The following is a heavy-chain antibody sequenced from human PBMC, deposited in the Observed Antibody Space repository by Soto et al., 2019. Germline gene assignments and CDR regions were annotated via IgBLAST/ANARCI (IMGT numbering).Heavy chain of an antibody. D-gene: IGHD3-3*01. V-gene: IGHV3-73*02. CDR2: IRSKANSYAT. CDR1: GFTFSGSA. Sequence: EVQLVESGGGLVQPGGSLKLSCAASGFTFSGSAMHWVRQASGKRLEWVGRIRSKANSYATAYAASVKGRFTISRDDSKNTAYLQMNSLKTEDTAVYYCTRHLPVQGLRFSWGFDPWGQGTLVTVSS. CDR3: TRHLPVQGLRFSWGFDP. J-gene: IGHJ5*02.